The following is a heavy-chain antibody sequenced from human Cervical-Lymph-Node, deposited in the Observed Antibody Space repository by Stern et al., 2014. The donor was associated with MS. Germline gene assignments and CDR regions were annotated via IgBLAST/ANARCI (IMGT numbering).Heavy chain of an antibody. Sequence: DQLVESGGGVVQPGRSLRLSCAASGFTFSRYGMHWVRQAPGKGLAWVAVISFDISNIYYGESVKGRFTHSRENSKQEPYLQMNSLRAEDTAMYYCAKEPLTLGGVIVYQLDSWVQVTLVTVSS. V-gene: IGHV3-30*18. CDR1: GFTFSRYG. J-gene: IGHJ5*01. CDR3: AKEPLTLGGVIVYQLDS. D-gene: IGHD3-16*02. CDR2: ISFDISNI.